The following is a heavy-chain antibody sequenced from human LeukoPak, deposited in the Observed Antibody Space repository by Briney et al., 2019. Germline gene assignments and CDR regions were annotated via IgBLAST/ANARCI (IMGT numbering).Heavy chain of an antibody. V-gene: IGHV1-18*01. D-gene: IGHD3-3*01. CDR2: ISAYNGNT. CDR1: GYTFTSYG. CDR3: ARDLAVLRFLEWLFDY. J-gene: IGHJ4*02. Sequence: GASVKVSCKASGYTFTSYGISWVRQAPGQGLEWMGWISAYNGNTNYAQKLQGRVTMTTDTSTSTAYMELRSLRSDDTAVYYCARDLAVLRFLEWLFDYWGQGTLVTVSS.